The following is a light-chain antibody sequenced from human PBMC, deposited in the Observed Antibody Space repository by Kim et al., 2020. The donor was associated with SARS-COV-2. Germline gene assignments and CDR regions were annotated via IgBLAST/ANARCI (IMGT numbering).Light chain of an antibody. V-gene: IGLV2-23*01. CDR1: SSDVGTYNL. CDR3: CSYAVSSLV. Sequence: QSALTQPASVSGSPGQSITISCTGTSSDVGTYNLVSWYQQHPGKAPKLMIYEGSKRPSGVSNRFSGSKSGNTASLTISGLQAEDEADYYCCSYAVSSLVFGGGTKLTVL. J-gene: IGLJ3*02. CDR2: EGS.